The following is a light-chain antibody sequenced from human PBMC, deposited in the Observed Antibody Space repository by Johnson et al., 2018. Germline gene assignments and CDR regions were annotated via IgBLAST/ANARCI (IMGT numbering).Light chain of an antibody. Sequence: QSVLTQPPSVSAAPGQKVTIPCSGSSSNIGNNYVSWYQQLPGTAPKLLIYENNKRPSGIPDRFSGSKSGTSATLAITGLQTGDEADYYCGTWDSRRSAGNVVGTGTMVTGL. CDR1: SSNIGNNY. CDR2: ENN. V-gene: IGLV1-51*02. CDR3: GTWDSRRSAGNV. J-gene: IGLJ1*01.